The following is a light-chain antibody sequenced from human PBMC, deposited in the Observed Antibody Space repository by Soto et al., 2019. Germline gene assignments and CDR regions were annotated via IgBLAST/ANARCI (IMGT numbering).Light chain of an antibody. CDR1: QRISTW. CDR3: QHYDRYSGT. V-gene: IGKV1-5*01. CDR2: DAY. J-gene: IGKJ1*01. Sequence: DIQMTQSPSTLSASVGDRVTITCRASQRISTWLAWYQQKPGKVPKLLISDAYTLDSGVPSRFRGSGFETEFTITINSLQPDDFATYYCQHYDRYSGTFGQGTKVDIK.